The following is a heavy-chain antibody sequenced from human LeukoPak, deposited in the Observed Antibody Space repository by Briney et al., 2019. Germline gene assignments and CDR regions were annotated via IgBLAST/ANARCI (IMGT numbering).Heavy chain of an antibody. CDR2: ISSSDTSAT. CDR3: AKDPRTVGIQLWST. CDR1: GFTFSIYG. Sequence: GGSLRLSCAASGFTFSIYGMGWVRQAPGKGLQWVSAISSSDTSATYYADSVKGRFTVSRDNSKNTLYLQMNSLRAEDTAVYYCAKDPRTVGIQLWSTWGQGALVTVSS. J-gene: IGHJ4*02. V-gene: IGHV3-23*01. D-gene: IGHD5-18*01.